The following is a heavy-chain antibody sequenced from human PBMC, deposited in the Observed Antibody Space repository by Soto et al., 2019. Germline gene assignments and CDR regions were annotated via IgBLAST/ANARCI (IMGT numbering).Heavy chain of an antibody. CDR1: GGSFSGYY. D-gene: IGHD6-6*01. CDR2: INHSGST. J-gene: IGHJ6*03. CDR3: AREGAYSSSIRTRPYYYYMDV. Sequence: SETLSLTCAVYGGSFSGYYWSWIRQPPGKGLEWVGEINHSGSTNYNPSLKSRVTISVDTSKNQFSLKLSSVTAADTAVYYCAREGAYSSSIRTRPYYYYMDVWGKGTTVTVSS. V-gene: IGHV4-34*01.